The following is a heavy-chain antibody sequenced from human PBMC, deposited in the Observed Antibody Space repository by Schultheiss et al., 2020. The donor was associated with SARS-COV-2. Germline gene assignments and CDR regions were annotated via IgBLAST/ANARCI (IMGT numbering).Heavy chain of an antibody. D-gene: IGHD4-17*01. CDR3: AREDYGDLGGWFDP. CDR1: GFTFSSYW. J-gene: IGHJ5*02. Sequence: GGSLRLSCAASGFTFSSYWMSWVRKAPGKGLEWVANIKQDGSEKYYVDSVKGRFTISRDNAKNSLHLQMNSLRAEDTAVYYCAREDYGDLGGWFDPWGQGTLVTVSS. CDR2: IKQDGSEK. V-gene: IGHV3-7*01.